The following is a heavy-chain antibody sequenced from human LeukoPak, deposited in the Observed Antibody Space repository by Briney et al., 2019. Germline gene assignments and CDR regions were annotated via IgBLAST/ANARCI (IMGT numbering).Heavy chain of an antibody. Sequence: PSETLSLTCTVSGGSISSYDWSWIRQPPGKGLEWIGYIYYSGSTNYNPSLKSRVTISVDTSKNQFSLKLSSVTAADTAVYYCARTGSYSSGWYDYWGQGTLVTVSS. V-gene: IGHV4-59*01. CDR2: IYYSGST. CDR1: GGSISSYD. J-gene: IGHJ4*02. D-gene: IGHD6-19*01. CDR3: ARTGSYSSGWYDY.